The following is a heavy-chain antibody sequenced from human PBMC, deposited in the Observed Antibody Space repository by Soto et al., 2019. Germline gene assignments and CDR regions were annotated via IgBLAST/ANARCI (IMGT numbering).Heavy chain of an antibody. CDR1: GYIFTSYG. CDR3: ERATLYNTSWLGDY. V-gene: IGHV1-18*01. Sequence: QVQLVQSGAEVKKPGASVKVSCKASGYIFTSYGISWVRQAPGQGLEWMGWISTYNDNTNYAQKFQGRVSMTTDTYTSPAYMELRSLRSDDTAVYYCERATLYNTSWLGDYWGQGTLVTVSS. J-gene: IGHJ4*02. CDR2: ISTYNDNT. D-gene: IGHD6-13*01.